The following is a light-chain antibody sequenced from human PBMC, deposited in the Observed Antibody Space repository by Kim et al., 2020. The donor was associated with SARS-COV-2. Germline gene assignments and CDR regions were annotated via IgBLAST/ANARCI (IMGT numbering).Light chain of an antibody. V-gene: IGKV1-27*01. Sequence: DIQMTQSPPSLSASVGDRVTITCRASQGIITSLAWYQHKPGKGPNLLIYAASTLQSGVPSRFSGSGSGTEFTLTISDLQPEDVATYYCQNWYSAPLTFGGGTKVDIK. CDR3: QNWYSAPLT. CDR1: QGIITS. J-gene: IGKJ4*01. CDR2: AAS.